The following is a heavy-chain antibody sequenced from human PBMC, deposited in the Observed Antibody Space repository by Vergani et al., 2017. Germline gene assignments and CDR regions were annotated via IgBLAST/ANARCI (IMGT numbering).Heavy chain of an antibody. V-gene: IGHV3-21*01. CDR1: GFTFSSYS. D-gene: IGHD3-9*01. CDR2: ISSSSSYI. CDR3: ASDSEYFDLLSPYCYYGMDV. J-gene: IGHJ6*02. Sequence: EVQLVESGGGLVTPGGSLRLSCAASGFTFSSYSMNWVRQAPGKGLEWVSYISSSSSYIYYADSVKGRFTISRDNAKNTLSLQMNSLRAEDTAVYYCASDSEYFDLLSPYCYYGMDVWGQGSTVTVSS.